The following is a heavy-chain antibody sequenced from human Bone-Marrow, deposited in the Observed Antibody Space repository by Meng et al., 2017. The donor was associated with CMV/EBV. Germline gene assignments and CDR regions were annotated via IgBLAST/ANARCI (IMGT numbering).Heavy chain of an antibody. CDR2: ISWNSGSI. V-gene: IGHV3-9*01. D-gene: IGHD5-12*01. CDR3: AKDYSAYDIGVDAFDI. Sequence: SLKISCAASGFTFDDYAMHWVRQPPGKGLEWVSGISWNSGSIGYADSVKGRFTISRDNAKNSLHLQMNSLRAEDTALYYCAKDYSAYDIGVDAFDIWGQGTRVTVSS. J-gene: IGHJ3*02. CDR1: GFTFDDYA.